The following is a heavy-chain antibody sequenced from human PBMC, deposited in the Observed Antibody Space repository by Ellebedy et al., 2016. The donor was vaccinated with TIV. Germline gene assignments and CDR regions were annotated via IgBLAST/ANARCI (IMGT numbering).Heavy chain of an antibody. CDR3: NREAANWNYPYYYYNGMDV. CDR2: IGSKGYGGTT. D-gene: IGHD1-7*01. Sequence: GGSLRLXXTASGFTFGDFAISWVRQAPGKGLEWVGFIGSKGYGGTTQYAASVKGRFTISRDDSKSIAYLQMNSLKTEDTALYYCNREAANWNYPYYYYNGMDVWGQGTTVTVSS. J-gene: IGHJ6*02. V-gene: IGHV3-49*04. CDR1: GFTFGDFA.